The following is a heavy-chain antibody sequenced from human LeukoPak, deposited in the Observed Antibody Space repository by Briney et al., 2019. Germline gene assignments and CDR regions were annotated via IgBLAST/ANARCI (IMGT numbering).Heavy chain of an antibody. CDR3: ESGEGGEFFDY. D-gene: IGHD3-10*01. Sequence: SETLSLTCTVSGGSISSYYWSWIRQPPGKGLEWIGYIYYSGSTNYNPSLKSRATISVDTSKNQFTLKLSAVTAADTAVYYCESGEGGEFFDYWGQGTLVTVSS. J-gene: IGHJ4*02. CDR2: IYYSGST. V-gene: IGHV4-59*01. CDR1: GGSISSYY.